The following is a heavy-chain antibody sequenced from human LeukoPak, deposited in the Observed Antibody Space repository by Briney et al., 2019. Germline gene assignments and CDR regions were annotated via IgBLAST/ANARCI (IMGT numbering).Heavy chain of an antibody. CDR3: ATAGSGSYYNDLDY. CDR2: ISAYNGNT. J-gene: IGHJ4*02. CDR1: GYTFTIYG. V-gene: IGHV1-18*01. Sequence: GASVKVSCKASGYTFTIYGISWVRQAPGQGLEWMGWISAYNGNTNYAQKLQGRVTMTTDTSTSTAYMELRSLRSDDTAVYYCATAGSGSYYNDLDYWGQGTLVTVSS. D-gene: IGHD3-10*01.